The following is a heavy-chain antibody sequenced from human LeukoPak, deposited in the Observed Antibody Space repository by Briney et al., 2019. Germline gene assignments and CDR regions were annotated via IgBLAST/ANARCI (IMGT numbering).Heavy chain of an antibody. D-gene: IGHD2-21*01. V-gene: IGHV1-18*01. CDR3: ARDRIPVRPGWFDH. CDR2: ISVYSGDT. CDR1: GYTFTTYG. Sequence: GASVKVSCKASGYTFTTYGISWVRQAPGQGLEWMGWISVYSGDTNYAQKFQGRVTMTTDTSTSTVYMEVRSLTSDDTAMYYCARDRIPVRPGWFDHWGQGTLVSVSS. J-gene: IGHJ5*02.